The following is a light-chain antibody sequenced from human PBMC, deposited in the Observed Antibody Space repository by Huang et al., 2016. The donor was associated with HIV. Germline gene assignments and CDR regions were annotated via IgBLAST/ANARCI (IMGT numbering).Light chain of an antibody. CDR1: QDISNY. CDR2: DAS. Sequence: DIQMTQSPSSLSASVGDRVTITCQASQDISNYLNWYQQKPGKAPKLLIYDASNLETGVPSMFSGSGSGTDFTFTISSLQPEDVASYYCQHYANLPLTFGGGTKVEIK. J-gene: IGKJ4*01. V-gene: IGKV1-33*01. CDR3: QHYANLPLT.